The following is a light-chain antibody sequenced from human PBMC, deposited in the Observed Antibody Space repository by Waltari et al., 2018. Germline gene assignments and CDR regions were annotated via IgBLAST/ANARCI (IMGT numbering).Light chain of an antibody. J-gene: IGKJ5*01. V-gene: IGKV3-11*01. CDR1: QSVSSY. CDR2: DAS. Sequence: EIVLTQSPATLSLSPGERATLPCSASQSVSSYLAWYQQKPGQAPRLLIYDASNRATGIPARFSGSGSGTDFTLTISSLEPEDFAVYYCQQRSNWPPAITFGQGTRLEIK. CDR3: QQRSNWPPAIT.